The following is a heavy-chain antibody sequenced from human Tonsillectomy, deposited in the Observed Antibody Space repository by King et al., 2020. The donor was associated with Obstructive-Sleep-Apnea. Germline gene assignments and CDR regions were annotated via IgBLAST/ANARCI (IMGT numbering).Heavy chain of an antibody. Sequence: VQLQESGPGLVKPSQTLSLTCTVSGGSISSGGYYWSWIRQHPGKGPEWIGYIYYSGSTYYNPSLKSRVTISVDTSKNQFSLKLSAVSAADTAVYYCARQSGSSGYYGMDVWGQGTTVTVSS. CDR2: IYYSGST. CDR1: GGSISSGGYY. D-gene: IGHD3-22*01. J-gene: IGHJ6*02. V-gene: IGHV4-31*03. CDR3: ARQSGSSGYYGMDV.